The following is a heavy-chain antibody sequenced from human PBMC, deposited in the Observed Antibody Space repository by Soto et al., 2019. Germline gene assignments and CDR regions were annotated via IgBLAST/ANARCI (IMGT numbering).Heavy chain of an antibody. CDR3: ASRSAYCGGDCYPGDAFDI. Sequence: SVKVSCKASGGTFSSYAISWVRQAPGQGLEWMGGIIPIFGTANYAQKFQGRVTITADESTSTAYMELSSLRSEDTAVYYCASRSAYCGGDCYPGDAFDIWGQGTMVTVSS. CDR2: IIPIFGTA. CDR1: GGTFSSYA. J-gene: IGHJ3*02. V-gene: IGHV1-69*13. D-gene: IGHD2-21*02.